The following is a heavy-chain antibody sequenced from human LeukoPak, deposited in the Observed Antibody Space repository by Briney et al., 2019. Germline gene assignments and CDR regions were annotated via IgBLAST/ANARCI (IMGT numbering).Heavy chain of an antibody. CDR3: AAAPYSSSFDY. Sequence: GGSLRLSCAASGFTVSSNYMSWVRQAPGKGLEWVSAIYSGGSTYYADSVEGRFTISRDNSKNTLYLQMNSLRAEDTAVYYCAAAPYSSSFDYWGQGTLVTVSS. D-gene: IGHD6-6*01. J-gene: IGHJ4*02. V-gene: IGHV3-53*01. CDR2: IYSGGST. CDR1: GFTVSSNY.